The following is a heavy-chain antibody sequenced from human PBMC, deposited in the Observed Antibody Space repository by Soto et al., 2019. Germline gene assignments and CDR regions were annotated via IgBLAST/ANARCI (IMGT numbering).Heavy chain of an antibody. J-gene: IGHJ4*02. Sequence: EVQLLESGGGLVQPGGSLRLPCEASGSTFTSYAMSWVAKAPGKGLEWISTISGSGGSTYYADSVKGRFTFSRDNSESTLFLQMNSLRAEDTAVYYCAKDQNYYGSGSYYKTWGQGTLVTVSS. CDR1: GSTFTSYA. CDR3: AKDQNYYGSGSYYKT. V-gene: IGHV3-23*01. D-gene: IGHD3-10*01. CDR2: ISGSGGST.